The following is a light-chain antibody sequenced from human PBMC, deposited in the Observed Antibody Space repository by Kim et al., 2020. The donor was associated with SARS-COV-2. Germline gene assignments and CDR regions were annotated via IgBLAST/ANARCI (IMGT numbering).Light chain of an antibody. CDR2: CES. CDR3: HQYAGAPWT. V-gene: IGKV3-20*01. Sequence: PGERATLHCRASQSISTTAVWTQHKPGQSPRLLIYCESSRATCIPDRFSGSGSGTDFTLTITGLEPEDFAVYYCHQYAGAPWTLGQGTKVDIK. J-gene: IGKJ1*01. CDR1: QSISTTA.